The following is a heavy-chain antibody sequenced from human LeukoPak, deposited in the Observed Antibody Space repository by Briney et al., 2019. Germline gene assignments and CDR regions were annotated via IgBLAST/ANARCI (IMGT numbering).Heavy chain of an antibody. CDR2: INHSGST. D-gene: IGHD1-20*01. V-gene: IGHV4-34*01. CDR1: GGSSSGYY. Sequence: SETLSLTCAVYGGSSSGYYWSWIRQPPGKGLEWIGEINHSGSTNYNPSLKSRVTISVDTSKNQFSLKLSSVTAADTAVYYCARASITGTTFYYYYMDVWGKGTTVTVSS. J-gene: IGHJ6*03. CDR3: ARASITGTTFYYYYMDV.